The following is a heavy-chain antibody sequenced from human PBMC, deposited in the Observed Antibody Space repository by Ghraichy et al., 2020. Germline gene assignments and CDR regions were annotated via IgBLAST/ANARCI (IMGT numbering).Heavy chain of an antibody. CDR1: GGSISSSSYY. CDR3: ARRLAVAGHFDY. V-gene: IGHV4-39*01. D-gene: IGHD6-19*01. Sequence: SETLSLTCTVSGGSISSSSYYWGWIRQPPGKGLEWIGSIYYSGSTYYNPSLKSRVTISVDTSKNQFSLKLSSVTAADTAVYYCARRLAVAGHFDYWGQGTMVTVSS. J-gene: IGHJ4*02. CDR2: IYYSGST.